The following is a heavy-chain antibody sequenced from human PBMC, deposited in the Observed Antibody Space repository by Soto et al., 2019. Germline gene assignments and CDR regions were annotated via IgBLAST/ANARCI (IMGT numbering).Heavy chain of an antibody. J-gene: IGHJ3*02. CDR3: ARQSPSAMVNFCCFDI. CDR1: EYSFTRSC. CDR2: SYPSNSGT. V-gene: IGHV5-51*01. Sequence: KSSWKGSEYSFTRSCIGWVTQMPRKGRHWMGISYPSNSGTRNCPSFQDQVTIIADKSISTAYLQWISLKASDTAIYYCARQSPSAMVNFCCFDIWGQGTMVTVSS. D-gene: IGHD5-18*01.